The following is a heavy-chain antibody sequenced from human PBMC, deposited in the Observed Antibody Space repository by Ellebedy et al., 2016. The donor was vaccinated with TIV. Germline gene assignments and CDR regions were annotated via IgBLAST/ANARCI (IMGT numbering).Heavy chain of an antibody. CDR3: AEYRQFIPHEY. D-gene: IGHD2-2*02. Sequence: PGGSLRLSCVASVTSDFNFGGYYMNWVRQAPGKGLQWVSTISDNGDRTYYADSVKGRFTISRDNSKNTLYLQMNSLQAEDTAIYYCAEYRQFIPHEYWGQGTLVTVSS. V-gene: IGHV3-23*01. J-gene: IGHJ4*02. CDR2: ISDNGDRT. CDR1: VTSDFNFGGYY.